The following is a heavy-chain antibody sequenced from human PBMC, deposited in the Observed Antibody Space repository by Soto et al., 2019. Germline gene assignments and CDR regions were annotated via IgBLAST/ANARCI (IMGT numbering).Heavy chain of an antibody. CDR3: ARDRLGIVVVPAATQYYYYYYGMDV. CDR2: IYSGGST. J-gene: IGHJ6*02. V-gene: IGHV3-53*01. D-gene: IGHD2-2*01. Sequence: PGGSLRLSCAASGFTVSSNYMSWVRQAPGKGLEWVSVIYSGGSTYYADSVKGRFTISRDNSKNTLYLQMNSLRAEDTAAYYCARDRLGIVVVPAATQYYYYYYGMDVWGQGTTVTVSS. CDR1: GFTVSSNY.